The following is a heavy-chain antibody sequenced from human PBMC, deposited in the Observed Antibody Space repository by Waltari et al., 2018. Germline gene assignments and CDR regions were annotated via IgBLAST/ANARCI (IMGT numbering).Heavy chain of an antibody. CDR3: AKPWGYGDLDAFDI. D-gene: IGHD4-17*01. J-gene: IGHJ3*02. V-gene: IGHV3-30*18. Sequence: QVQLVESGGGVVQPGRSLRLSCAASGFTFSSYGMPWVRQAPGKGLEWVAVISYDGSNKYYADSVKGRFTISRDNSKNTLYLQMNSLRAEDTAVYYCAKPWGYGDLDAFDIWGQGTMVTVSS. CDR1: GFTFSSYG. CDR2: ISYDGSNK.